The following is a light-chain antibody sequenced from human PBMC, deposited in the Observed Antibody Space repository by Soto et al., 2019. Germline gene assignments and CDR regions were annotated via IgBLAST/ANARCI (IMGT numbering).Light chain of an antibody. J-gene: IGLJ1*01. CDR3: NSYAGSNIYV. CDR1: SSDVGGYNF. CDR2: EVN. Sequence: QSALTQPPSASGSPGQSVTISCTGTSSDVGGYNFVSWYQHHPGKAPKLIIYEVNKRPSGVPNRFSGSKSGNTASLTVSGLQAVDEAEYYCNSYAGSNIYVFGTGTKVTVL. V-gene: IGLV2-8*01.